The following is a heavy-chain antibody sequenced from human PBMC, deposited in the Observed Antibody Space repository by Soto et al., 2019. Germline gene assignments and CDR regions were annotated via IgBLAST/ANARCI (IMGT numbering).Heavy chain of an antibody. Sequence: AAVKVSCKASGYTFTSYYMHWVRQAPGQGLEWMGIINPSGGSTSYAQKFQGRVTMTRDTSTSTVYMELSSLRSEDTAVYYCAREKRYCSGGSCWDYYYGMDVWGQGTTVTVSS. J-gene: IGHJ6*02. D-gene: IGHD2-15*01. CDR3: AREKRYCSGGSCWDYYYGMDV. V-gene: IGHV1-46*01. CDR1: GYTFTSYY. CDR2: INPSGGST.